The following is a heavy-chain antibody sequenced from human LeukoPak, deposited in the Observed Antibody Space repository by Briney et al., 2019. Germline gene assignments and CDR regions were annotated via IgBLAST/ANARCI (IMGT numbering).Heavy chain of an antibody. CDR1: GFTFSSYW. J-gene: IGHJ4*02. CDR2: INTDGTNT. D-gene: IGHD2-15*01. CDR3: ASGQVAATNYFDH. Sequence: GGSLRLSCAASGFTFSSYWMHWVRQVPGKGLVWVSRINTDGTNTTYADSVKGRFTMSRDNAKSRLYLQMNSLRAEDTAVYYCASGQVAATNYFDHWGQGTLVTVSS. V-gene: IGHV3-74*01.